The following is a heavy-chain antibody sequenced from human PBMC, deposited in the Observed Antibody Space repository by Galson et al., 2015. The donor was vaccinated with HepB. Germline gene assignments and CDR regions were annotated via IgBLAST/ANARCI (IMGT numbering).Heavy chain of an antibody. V-gene: IGHV1-8*01. CDR2: MNPNSGNT. Sequence: SVKVSCKASGYTFTSYDINWVRQATGQGLEWMGWMNPNSGNTGYAQKFQGRVTMTRNTSISTAYMELSSLRSEDTAVYYCARERSHYDYIWGSYRKDAFDIWGQGTMVTVSS. CDR3: ARERSHYDYIWGSYRKDAFDI. J-gene: IGHJ3*02. CDR1: GYTFTSYD. D-gene: IGHD3-16*02.